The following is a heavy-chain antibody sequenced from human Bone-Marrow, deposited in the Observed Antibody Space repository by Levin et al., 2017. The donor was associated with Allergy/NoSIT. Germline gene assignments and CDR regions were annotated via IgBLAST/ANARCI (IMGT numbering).Heavy chain of an antibody. CDR1: GFTISGSA. CDR3: TRATGY. CDR2: IQSKANNNAT. Sequence: GESLKISCAASGFTISGSAIHWVRQASGKGLEWIGRIQSKANNNATAYATSVKGRFTVSRDDSKNTAYLQMNSLKTEDTAVYYCTRATGYWGQGTLVTVSS. V-gene: IGHV3-73*01. J-gene: IGHJ4*02.